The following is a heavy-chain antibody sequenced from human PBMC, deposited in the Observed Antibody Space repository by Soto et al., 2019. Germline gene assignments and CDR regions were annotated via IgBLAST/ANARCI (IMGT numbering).Heavy chain of an antibody. V-gene: IGHV3-23*01. CDR2: VTANGGST. CDR1: GFSVRTNY. D-gene: IGHD2-21*02. CDR3: ASLGVGDWANYYYYYGMDV. Sequence: LRLSCAASGFSVRTNYMSWVRQAPGKGLEWVSAVTANGGSTYSADSVKGRFTISRDNSKNTLFLQMNSLRAEDTAVYYCASLGVGDWANYYYYYGMDVWGQGTTVTVSS. J-gene: IGHJ6*02.